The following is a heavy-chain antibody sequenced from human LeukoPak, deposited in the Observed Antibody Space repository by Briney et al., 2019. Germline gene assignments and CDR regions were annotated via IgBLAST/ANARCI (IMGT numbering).Heavy chain of an antibody. Sequence: PSETLSLTCAVYGGSFSGYYWSWIRQPPGKGLEWIGEINHSGSTNYNPSLKSRVTIPVDTSKNQFSLQLSSVTAADTAVYYCARGRDSSSWFNWFDPWGQGTLVTVSS. CDR2: INHSGST. J-gene: IGHJ5*02. V-gene: IGHV4-34*01. CDR1: GGSFSGYY. D-gene: IGHD6-13*01. CDR3: ARGRDSSSWFNWFDP.